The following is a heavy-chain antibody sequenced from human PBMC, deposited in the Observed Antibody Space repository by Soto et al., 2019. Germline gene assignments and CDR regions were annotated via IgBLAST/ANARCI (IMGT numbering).Heavy chain of an antibody. CDR1: GGTFSTYA. Sequence: QVQLVQSGAEVKKPESSVKVSCKAPGGTFSTYAISWVRQAPGQGLEWMGGIIPMFGTANYAQRFQDRVTITADESTNTVYMELSSLRSEDTAVYFCASGIQLGLRRISNGYSGWGQGTLVTVSS. V-gene: IGHV1-69*12. CDR3: ASGIQLGLRRISNGYSG. J-gene: IGHJ4*02. D-gene: IGHD5-12*01. CDR2: IIPMFGTA.